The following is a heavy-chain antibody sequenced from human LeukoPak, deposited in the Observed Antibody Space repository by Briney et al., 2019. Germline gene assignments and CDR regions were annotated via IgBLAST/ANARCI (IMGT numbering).Heavy chain of an antibody. Sequence: ASVKVSCKASGYTFTSYYMHWVRQAPGQGLEWMGIINPSGGSTSYAQKFQGRVTMTRDMSTSTVYMELSSLRSEDTAVYYCAREVLGARAFEYWGLGILVTVSS. D-gene: IGHD1-26*01. CDR3: AREVLGARAFEY. CDR1: GYTFTSYY. V-gene: IGHV1-46*01. J-gene: IGHJ4*02. CDR2: INPSGGST.